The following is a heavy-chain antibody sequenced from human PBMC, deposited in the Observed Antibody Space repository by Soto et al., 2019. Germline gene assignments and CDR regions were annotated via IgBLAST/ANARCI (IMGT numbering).Heavy chain of an antibody. V-gene: IGHV4-59*08. CDR1: GGSISSYY. D-gene: IGHD3-22*01. CDR2: IYYSGST. CDR3: ARVRRYYDSSGYYYFSNFHY. Sequence: SETLSLTCTVSGGSISSYYWSWIRQPPGKGLEWIGYIYYSGSTYYNPSLKSRVTISVDTSKNQFSLKLTSVTAADTAVYYCARVRRYYDSSGYYYFSNFHYWGQGTLVTVSS. J-gene: IGHJ4*02.